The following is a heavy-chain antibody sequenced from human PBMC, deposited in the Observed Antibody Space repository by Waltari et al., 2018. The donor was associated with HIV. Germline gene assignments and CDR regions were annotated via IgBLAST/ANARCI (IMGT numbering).Heavy chain of an antibody. J-gene: IGHJ6*02. V-gene: IGHV4-39*01. CDR3: ARHQVENEFPRYYYYGMDV. CDR2: SYYRGST. CDR1: GGSISSSSYY. Sequence: QLQLQESGPGLVKPSETLSLTCTVSGGSISSSSYYWGWIRQPPGKGLEWIGSSYYRGSTYYPPSLKSRGTISGDTSKNQFSLKLSSVTAADTAVYYCARHQVENEFPRYYYYGMDVWGQGTTVTVSS. D-gene: IGHD1-1*01.